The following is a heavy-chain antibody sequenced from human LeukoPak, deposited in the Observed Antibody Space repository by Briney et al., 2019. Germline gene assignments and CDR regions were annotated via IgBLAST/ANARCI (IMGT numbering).Heavy chain of an antibody. CDR1: GFTFSSYS. CDR3: ARDRGDYYYDSSGYFHDAFDI. V-gene: IGHV3-21*01. CDR2: ISSSSSYI. Sequence: PGGSLRLSCAASGFTFSSYSMNWVRQAPGKGLEWVSSISSSSSYIYYADSVKGRFTISRDNAKNSLYLQMNSLRAEDTAVYYCARDRGDYYYDSSGYFHDAFDIWGQGTMVTVSS. D-gene: IGHD3-22*01. J-gene: IGHJ3*02.